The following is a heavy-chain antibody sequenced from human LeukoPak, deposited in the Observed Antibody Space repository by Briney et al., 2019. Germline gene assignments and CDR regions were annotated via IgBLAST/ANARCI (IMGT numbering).Heavy chain of an antibody. V-gene: IGHV1-2*02. CDR2: VNPNSGGT. J-gene: IGHJ5*02. D-gene: IGHD5-18*01. CDR3: ARDQRGYSYGYGFDP. CDR1: GHTFTVYY. Sequence: GASVKVSCKASGHTFTVYYIHWVRQAPGQGLEWMGWVNPNSGGTTYAQKFQGRVTMTRDTSISTAYMELSRLTADDTAVYYCARDQRGYSYGYGFDPWGQGTLVTVSS.